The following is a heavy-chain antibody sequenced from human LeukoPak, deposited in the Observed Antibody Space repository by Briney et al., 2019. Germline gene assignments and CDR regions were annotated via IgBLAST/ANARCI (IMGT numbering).Heavy chain of an antibody. CDR3: ARDLASTPYWELDY. CDR2: INPNSGGT. Sequence: GASVKVSCKASGYTFTGYYMHWVRQAPGQGLEWMGRINPNSGGTNYAQKFQGRVTMTRDTSISTAYMELSRLRSDDTAIYFCARDLASTPYWELDYWGQGTPVTVSP. J-gene: IGHJ4*02. V-gene: IGHV1-2*06. D-gene: IGHD1-26*01. CDR1: GYTFTGYY.